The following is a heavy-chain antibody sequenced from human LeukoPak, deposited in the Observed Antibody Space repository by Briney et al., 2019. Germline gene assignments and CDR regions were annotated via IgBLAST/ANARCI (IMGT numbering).Heavy chain of an antibody. V-gene: IGHV3-30*18. CDR1: GFTFRSYG. CDR3: AKVEVDYDFWSGSYVYYGMDV. CDR2: ISYDGSNK. D-gene: IGHD3-3*01. Sequence: GGSLRLSCAASGFTFRSYGMHWVRQAPGKGLEWVAVISYDGSNKYSADSVKGRFTISSDNSRSTLYLQMNSLREEDTAVYFCAKVEVDYDFWSGSYVYYGMDVWRRGATVSVCS. J-gene: IGHJ6*02.